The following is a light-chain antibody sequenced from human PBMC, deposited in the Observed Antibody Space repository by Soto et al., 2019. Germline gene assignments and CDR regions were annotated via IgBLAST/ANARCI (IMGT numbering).Light chain of an antibody. V-gene: IGLV1-51*02. J-gene: IGLJ2*01. CDR1: SSNIGTYS. CDR3: GAWDRSLTGGV. Sequence: QSVLTQPPSVSAAPGQKVTISCSGSSSNIGTYSVSRYQQLPGSAPKLLIHENNKRPSGIPDRFSGSKSGTSATLGITGLQTGDEADYYCGAWDRSLTGGVFGGGTKLTVL. CDR2: ENN.